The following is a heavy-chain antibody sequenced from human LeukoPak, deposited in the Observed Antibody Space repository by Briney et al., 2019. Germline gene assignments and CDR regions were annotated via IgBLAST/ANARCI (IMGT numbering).Heavy chain of an antibody. CDR1: GYTFTSYG. Sequence: GASVKVSCKASGYTFTSYGISWVRQAPGQGLEWMGWSSAYNGKTIYAQKFQDRVTMTTATSTSTAYMELRSLTSDDTAVYYCVREGGGSYFGQVIYFDYWGQGTLVTVSS. CDR3: VREGGGSYFGQVIYFDY. J-gene: IGHJ4*02. CDR2: SSAYNGKT. D-gene: IGHD1-26*01. V-gene: IGHV1-18*01.